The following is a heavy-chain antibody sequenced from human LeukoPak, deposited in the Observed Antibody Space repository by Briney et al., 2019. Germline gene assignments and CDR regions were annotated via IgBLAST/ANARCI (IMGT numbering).Heavy chain of an antibody. CDR1: GFSFSSYN. Sequence: GGSLTLSCAVSGFSFSSYNMNWVRQAPGKGLEWVSSISSSSSYIYYADSVKGRFTISRDNAKNSLYLQMNSLRAEDTAVFYCARDKGFPNAFDIWGQGTMVTVSS. CDR2: ISSSSSYI. CDR3: ARDKGFPNAFDI. V-gene: IGHV3-21*01. J-gene: IGHJ3*02.